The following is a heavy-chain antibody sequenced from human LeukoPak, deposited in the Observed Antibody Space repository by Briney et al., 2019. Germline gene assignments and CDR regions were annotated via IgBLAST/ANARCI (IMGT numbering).Heavy chain of an antibody. J-gene: IGHJ4*02. Sequence: GGSLRLSCAASGFTFNNYAMNWVRQAPGKGLEWVSSISGGGETTYYADSVKGRFTISRDNSQNTLYLQMNSLRAEDTAVYYCARDYADYVGYFFFDYWGQGTLVTVSP. D-gene: IGHD4-17*01. V-gene: IGHV3-23*01. CDR2: ISGGGETT. CDR1: GFTFNNYA. CDR3: ARDYADYVGYFFFDY.